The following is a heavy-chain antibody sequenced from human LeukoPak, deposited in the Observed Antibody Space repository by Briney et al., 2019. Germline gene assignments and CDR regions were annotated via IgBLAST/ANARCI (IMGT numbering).Heavy chain of an antibody. CDR2: ISSSGSTI. V-gene: IGHV3-48*03. D-gene: IGHD2-2*01. CDR3: AKDGLGYCSSTSCPGGLDY. Sequence: GGSLRLSCAASGFTFSSYEMNWVRQAPGKGLEWVSYISSSGSTIYYADSVKGRFTISRDNSKNTLYLQMNSLRAEDTAVYYCAKDGLGYCSSTSCPGGLDYWGQGTLVTVSS. J-gene: IGHJ4*02. CDR1: GFTFSSYE.